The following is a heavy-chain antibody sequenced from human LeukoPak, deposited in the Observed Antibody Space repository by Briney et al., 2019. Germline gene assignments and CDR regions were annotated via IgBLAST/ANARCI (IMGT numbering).Heavy chain of an antibody. V-gene: IGHV4-59*02. CDR3: ARGRSGYYSYYFDY. CDR2: IYHSGHT. Sequence: SETLSLTCTVSGASVSSDYWSWIRQSPGKGLEWIGYIYHSGHTMSNPSLKSRVSLSLDTSNNQFSLKLSSVTAADTAVYYCARGRSGYYSYYFDYWGQGTLVTVSS. J-gene: IGHJ4*02. CDR1: GASVSSDY. D-gene: IGHD3-22*01.